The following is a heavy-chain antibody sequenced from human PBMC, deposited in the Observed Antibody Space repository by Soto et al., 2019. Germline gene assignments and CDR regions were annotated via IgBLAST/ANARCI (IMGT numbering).Heavy chain of an antibody. Sequence: GSLRLSCGVSGVTFSSYEMNWVLQAPVKGLEWVSYISSSGSTIYYADSVKVRFTISRDNAKKSLYLQMNSLRAEETAVYYCAGSIVGATGFDYWGQGTLVTVSS. CDR2: ISSSGSTI. J-gene: IGHJ4*02. CDR3: AGSIVGATGFDY. D-gene: IGHD1-26*01. CDR1: GVTFSSYE. V-gene: IGHV3-48*03.